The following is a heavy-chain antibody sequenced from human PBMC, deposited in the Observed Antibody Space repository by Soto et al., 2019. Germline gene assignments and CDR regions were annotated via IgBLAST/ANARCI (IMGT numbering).Heavy chain of an antibody. CDR3: ARDIREVNYGGNTYYYYGMDV. CDR2: ISYDGSNK. CDR1: GFTFSSYA. V-gene: IGHV3-30-3*01. J-gene: IGHJ6*02. D-gene: IGHD4-17*01. Sequence: PVGSLRLSCAVSGFTFSSYAMHWVRQAPGKGLEWVAVISYDGSNKYYADSVKGRFTISRDNSKNTLYLQMNSLRAEDTAVYYCARDIREVNYGGNTYYYYGMDVWGQGTTVTV.